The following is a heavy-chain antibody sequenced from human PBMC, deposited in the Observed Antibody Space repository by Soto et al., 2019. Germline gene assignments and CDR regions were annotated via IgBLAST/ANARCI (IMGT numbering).Heavy chain of an antibody. D-gene: IGHD6-19*01. V-gene: IGHV3-74*01. J-gene: IGHJ4*02. CDR1: SGFTFSSHR. CDR3: ASGPSGSGFYAGDN. Sequence: DVQLVECGGSLVQPGGSLRLSCVASSGFTFSSHRMHWFRQAPGKGLVWVSRISRDGTSTNYADSVKGRFTISRDNAKNTLSLQLNSLRAEDTAIYYCASGPSGSGFYAGDNCGQGTQVTVSS. CDR2: ISRDGTST.